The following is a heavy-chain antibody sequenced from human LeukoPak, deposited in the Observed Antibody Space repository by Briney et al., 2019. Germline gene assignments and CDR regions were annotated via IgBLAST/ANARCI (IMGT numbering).Heavy chain of an antibody. Sequence: SETLSLTCAVYGGSFSGYYWSWIRQPPGKGLEWIGEINRSGSTNYNPSLKSRVTISVDTSKNQFSLKLSSVTAADTAVYYCARRSSGYPYYYYYYMDVWGKGTTVTVSS. CDR3: ARRSSGYPYYYYYYMDV. D-gene: IGHD3-22*01. CDR1: GGSFSGYY. CDR2: INRSGST. J-gene: IGHJ6*03. V-gene: IGHV4-34*01.